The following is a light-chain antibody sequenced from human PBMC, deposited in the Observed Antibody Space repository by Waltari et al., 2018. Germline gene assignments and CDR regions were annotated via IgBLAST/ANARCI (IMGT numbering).Light chain of an antibody. CDR2: RNN. CDR3: ASWDDSHYV. J-gene: IGLJ1*01. V-gene: IGLV1-47*01. CDR1: NSNLGSNY. Sequence: QSVLTQPPSASGTPGQRVSISSSGSNSNLGSNYLYWYQQLPGMAPKLLIYRNNQRPSGVPDRFSGSKYGTSASLAISGLRSEDEAVYYCASWDDSHYVFGPGTKVTVL.